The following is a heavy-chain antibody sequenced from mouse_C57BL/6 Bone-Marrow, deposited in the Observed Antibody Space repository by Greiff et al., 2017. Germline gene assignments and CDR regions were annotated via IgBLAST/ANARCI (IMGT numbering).Heavy chain of an antibody. J-gene: IGHJ3*01. D-gene: IGHD1-1*01. CDR1: GFNIKDDY. CDR3: TTSHYYYGSSSWFAY. V-gene: IGHV14-4*01. CDR2: IDPENGDT. Sequence: VQLKQSGAELVRPGASVKLSCTASGFNIKDDYMHWVKQRPEQGLEWIGWIDPENGDTECASKFQGKATITADTSSNTAYLQLSSLTSEDTAVYYCTTSHYYYGSSSWFAYWGQGTLVTVSA.